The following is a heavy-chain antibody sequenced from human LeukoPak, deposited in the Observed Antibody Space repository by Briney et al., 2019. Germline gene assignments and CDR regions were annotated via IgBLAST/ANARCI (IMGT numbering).Heavy chain of an antibody. CDR2: IGGSGGFIT. J-gene: IGHJ4*02. Sequence: GGSLRLSCAASGFTFSSYSMNWVRQAPGKGLEWVSGIGGSGGFITYYADSVKGRFTVSRDNSKNTLYLQMNSLRADDTAIYYCARDLGWLHYADWGQGTLVTVSS. D-gene: IGHD5-12*01. V-gene: IGHV3-23*01. CDR3: ARDLGWLHYAD. CDR1: GFTFSSYS.